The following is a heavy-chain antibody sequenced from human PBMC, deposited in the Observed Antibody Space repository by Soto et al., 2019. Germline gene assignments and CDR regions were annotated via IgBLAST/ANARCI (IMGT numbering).Heavy chain of an antibody. D-gene: IGHD3-22*01. CDR3: ARDLNPTYYYDSSGYYLDY. CDR1: GGTFSSYA. V-gene: IGHV1-69*06. CDR2: IIPSGGST. J-gene: IGHJ4*02. Sequence: QVQLVQSGAEVKKPGSSVKVSCKASGGTFSSYAISWVRQAPGQGLEWMGGIIPSGGSTSYAQKFQGRVTMTRDTSTSTVYMELSSLRSEDTAVYYCARDLNPTYYYDSSGYYLDYWGQGTLVTVSS.